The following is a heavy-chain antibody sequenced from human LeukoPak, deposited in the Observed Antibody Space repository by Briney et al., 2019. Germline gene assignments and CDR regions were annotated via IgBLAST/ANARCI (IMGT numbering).Heavy chain of an antibody. CDR3: ARQQRPWYVWGSYRHYYFDY. J-gene: IGHJ4*02. CDR2: IKQDGSEK. D-gene: IGHD3-16*02. CDR1: GFTFSSYW. V-gene: IGHV3-7*01. Sequence: PGGSLRLSCAASGFTFSSYWMSWVRQAPGKGLEWVANIKQDGSEKYYVDSVKGRFTISRDNAKNSLYLQMYSLRAEDTAVYYCARQQRPWYVWGSYRHYYFDYWGQGTLVTVSS.